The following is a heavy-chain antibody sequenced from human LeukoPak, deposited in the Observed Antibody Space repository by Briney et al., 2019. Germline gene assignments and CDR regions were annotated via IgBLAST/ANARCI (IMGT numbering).Heavy chain of an antibody. D-gene: IGHD6-19*01. CDR3: ARVQWLDNYYFDY. J-gene: IGHJ4*02. Sequence: GGSLRLSCAASGFTFSSYGMHWVRQAPGKGLEWVAGIWYDGNNKYYADPVKGRFTISRDNSKNTLYLQMNGLRAEDAAVYYCARVQWLDNYYFDYWGQGTLVTVSS. CDR2: IWYDGNNK. CDR1: GFTFSSYG. V-gene: IGHV3-33*01.